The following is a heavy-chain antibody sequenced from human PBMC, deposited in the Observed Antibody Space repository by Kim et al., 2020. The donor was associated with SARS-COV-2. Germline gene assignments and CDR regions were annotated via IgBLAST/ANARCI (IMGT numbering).Heavy chain of an antibody. D-gene: IGHD5-18*01. CDR2: IRSKANSYAT. V-gene: IGHV3-73*01. J-gene: IGHJ4*02. CDR1: GFTFSGSA. CDR3: TRERNSYGSHVDY. Sequence: GGSLRLSCAASGFTFSGSAMHWVRQASGKGLEWVGRIRSKANSYATAYAASVKGRFTISRDDSKNTAYLQMNSLKTEDTAVYYCTRERNSYGSHVDYWGQGTLVTVSS.